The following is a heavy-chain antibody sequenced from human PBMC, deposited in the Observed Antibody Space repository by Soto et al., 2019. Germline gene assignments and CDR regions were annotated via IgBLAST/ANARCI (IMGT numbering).Heavy chain of an antibody. J-gene: IGHJ5*02. V-gene: IGHV4-31*03. Sequence: SETLSLTCTVSGGSISSGGYYWSWIRQHPGKGLEWIGYIYYSGSTYYNPSLKSRVTISVDTSKNQFSLKLSSVTAADTAVYYCARYATYDDYGDYEDPTPQKNWFDPWGQGTLVTVSS. CDR2: IYYSGST. D-gene: IGHD4-17*01. CDR1: GGSISSGGYY. CDR3: ARYATYDDYGDYEDPTPQKNWFDP.